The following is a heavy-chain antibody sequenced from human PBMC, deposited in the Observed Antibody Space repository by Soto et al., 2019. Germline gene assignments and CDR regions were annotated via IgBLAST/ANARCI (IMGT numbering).Heavy chain of an antibody. CDR1: GGSISSSSYY. V-gene: IGHV4-39*01. Sequence: SETLSLTCTVSGGSISSSSYYWGWIRQPPGKGLEWIGSIYYSGSTYYNPSLKSRVTISVDTSKNQFSLKLSSVTAADTAVYYCARHTPAITIFPHWGQVTLVSVS. CDR2: IYYSGST. D-gene: IGHD3-3*01. J-gene: IGHJ1*01. CDR3: ARHTPAITIFPH.